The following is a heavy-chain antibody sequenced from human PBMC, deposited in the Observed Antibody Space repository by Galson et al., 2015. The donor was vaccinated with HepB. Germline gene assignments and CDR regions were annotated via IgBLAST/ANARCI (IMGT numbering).Heavy chain of an antibody. CDR1: GYTFSSYS. Sequence: SVKVSCKASGYTFSSYSITWVRQAPGQGLEWMGWISPYSHDTNYAQKLQGRATMTTDTPTSTAYMELRSLRSDDTAVYYCARGARIVVVDATPNNWFDPWGQGTLVTVSS. V-gene: IGHV1-18*01. D-gene: IGHD2-15*01. J-gene: IGHJ5*02. CDR3: ARGARIVVVDATPNNWFDP. CDR2: ISPYSHDT.